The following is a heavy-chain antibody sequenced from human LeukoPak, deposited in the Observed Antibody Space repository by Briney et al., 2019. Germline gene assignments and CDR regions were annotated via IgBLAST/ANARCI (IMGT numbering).Heavy chain of an antibody. V-gene: IGHV3-48*02. J-gene: IGHJ4*02. Sequence: PGGSLRLSCAASGFTFSTYSMNWVRQAPGKGLEWVSYISSSSSTMFYADSVKGRFTISRDNAKNSLFLQMNSLRDEHPAVYYCASGAYGDYGFDYWGQGTLVTVSS. CDR1: GFTFSTYS. CDR3: ASGAYGDYGFDY. D-gene: IGHD4-17*01. CDR2: ISSSSSTM.